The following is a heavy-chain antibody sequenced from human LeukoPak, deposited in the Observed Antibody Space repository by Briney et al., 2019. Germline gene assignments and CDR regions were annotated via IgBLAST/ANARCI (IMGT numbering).Heavy chain of an antibody. J-gene: IGHJ4*02. V-gene: IGHV3-9*01. D-gene: IGHD3-9*01. CDR2: ISWNSGRI. CDR1: GFTFDEYA. Sequence: GGSLRLSCAASGFTFDEYAMHWVRQAPGKGLEWVSGISWNSGRIDYADSVKGRFTISRDNAKNSLYLQMNSLRAEDTALYYCAKGADYDILTGYPGWGRGTLVTVSS. CDR3: AKGADYDILTGYPG.